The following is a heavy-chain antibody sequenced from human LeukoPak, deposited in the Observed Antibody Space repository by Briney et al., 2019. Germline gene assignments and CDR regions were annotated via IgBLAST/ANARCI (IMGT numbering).Heavy chain of an antibody. J-gene: IGHJ4*02. Sequence: PGGPRRLSCQPPELTLTSNPMTWFRRAPGKGLEGASPISGSGSCTYYADSVKGRFTISRDNSKNPLYLQMNSLRAEDTAVYYCAKGGGYSGRSPAHEASDFDDWGQGTLVTVSS. V-gene: IGHV3-23*01. D-gene: IGHD1-26*01. CDR1: ELTLTSNP. CDR2: ISGSGSCT. CDR3: AKGGGYSGRSPAHEASDFDD.